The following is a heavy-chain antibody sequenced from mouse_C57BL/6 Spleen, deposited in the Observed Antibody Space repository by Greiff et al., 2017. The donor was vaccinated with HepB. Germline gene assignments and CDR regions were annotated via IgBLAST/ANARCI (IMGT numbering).Heavy chain of an antibody. J-gene: IGHJ2*01. Sequence: QVQLQQPGAELVRPGSSVKLSCKASGYTFTSYWKHWVKQRPIQGLEWIGNIDPSDSETHYNQKFKDKATLTVDKSSSTAYMQRSSLTSEDSAVYYCAMTAQATLFDYWGQGTTLTVSS. D-gene: IGHD3-2*02. CDR3: AMTAQATLFDY. V-gene: IGHV1-52*01. CDR2: IDPSDSET. CDR1: GYTFTSYW.